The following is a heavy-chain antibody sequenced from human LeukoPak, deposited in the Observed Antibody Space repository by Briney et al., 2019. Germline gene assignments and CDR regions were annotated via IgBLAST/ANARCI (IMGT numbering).Heavy chain of an antibody. CDR1: SGSFSGYN. CDR2: INQSGRI. V-gene: IGHV4-34*01. D-gene: IGHD2-2*01. Sequence: SETLSLTCAVYSGSFSGYNWNWIRQSPGKGLEWIGEINQSGRINYNPSLKSRVTISVDTSKNQFSLKLSSVTAADTAVYYCARGQPYDYWGQGTLVTVSS. CDR3: ARGQPYDY. J-gene: IGHJ4*02.